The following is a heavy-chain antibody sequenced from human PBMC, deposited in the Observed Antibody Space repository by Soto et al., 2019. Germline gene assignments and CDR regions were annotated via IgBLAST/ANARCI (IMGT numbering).Heavy chain of an antibody. J-gene: IGHJ4*02. Sequence: PSETLCLTCTVSGGSISSYYWIWLRPPPGKGLEWIGYIYYGGSTNYNPSLKSRVTISVDTSKNQFSLKLSSVTAADTTVYYCARASGSYYLSSRKWYYFDYWGQGTLVTVSS. D-gene: IGHD1-26*01. CDR2: IYYGGST. CDR3: ARASGSYYLSSRKWYYFDY. V-gene: IGHV4-59*01. CDR1: GGSISSYY.